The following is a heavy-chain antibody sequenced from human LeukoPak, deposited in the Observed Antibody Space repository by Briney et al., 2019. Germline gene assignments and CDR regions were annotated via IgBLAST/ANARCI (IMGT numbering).Heavy chain of an antibody. CDR3: ANPNTISALHDAFDI. Sequence: GGSLRLSCAASGFSFSTYAIHWVRQAPGKGLEWVAVISYDGRNKYYADSVKGRFTISRDNSKNTLYLQMNSLRAEDTAVYYCANPNTISALHDAFDIWGQGTMVTVSS. CDR2: ISYDGRNK. D-gene: IGHD3-3*01. CDR1: GFSFSTYA. J-gene: IGHJ3*02. V-gene: IGHV3-30*14.